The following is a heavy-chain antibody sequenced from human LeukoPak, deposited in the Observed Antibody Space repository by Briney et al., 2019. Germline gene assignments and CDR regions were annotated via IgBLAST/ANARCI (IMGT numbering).Heavy chain of an antibody. CDR2: ISSSSSYI. V-gene: IGHV3-21*01. CDR1: GFTFSSYS. J-gene: IGHJ4*02. CDR3: ARDKGGNWNPGRFY. Sequence: GGSLRLSCAASGFTFSSYSMNWVRQAPGQGLEWVSSISSSSSYIYYADSVKGRFTISRDNAKNSLYLQMNSLRAEDTAVYYCARDKGGNWNPGRFYWGQGTLVTVSS. D-gene: IGHD1-20*01.